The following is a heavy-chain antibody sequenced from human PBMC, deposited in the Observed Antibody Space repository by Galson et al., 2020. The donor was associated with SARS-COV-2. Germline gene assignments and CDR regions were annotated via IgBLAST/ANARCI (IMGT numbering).Heavy chain of an antibody. CDR3: ARCSGSGGWYPCDVFDY. J-gene: IGHJ4*02. Sequence: SGPTLVNPTQTLTLTCTFSGFSLSTRGMRVNWIRQPPGKALEWLARIDWDGDTFYSTSLKTRLTVSKDTSKNQVVLTMTNMDPVDTATYYWARCSGSGGWYPCDVFDYWGQGTLVTVSS. CDR1: GFSLSTRGMR. V-gene: IGHV2-70*04. D-gene: IGHD6-19*01. CDR2: IDWDGDT.